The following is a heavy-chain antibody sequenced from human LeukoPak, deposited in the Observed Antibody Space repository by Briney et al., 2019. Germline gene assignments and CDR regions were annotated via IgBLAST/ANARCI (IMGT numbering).Heavy chain of an antibody. J-gene: IGHJ6*02. CDR2: NFSHDGST. D-gene: IGHD3-10*01. CDR1: GYNFNSHH. Sequence: VKVSCKTSGYNFNSHHVHWVRQAPGQGLEWMGINFSHDGSTSNTQKFQGRVTMTRDTSTSTVYMELSSLRSEDTAVYYCARDSGNFRYDMDVWGQGTTVIVSS. V-gene: IGHV1-46*02. CDR3: ARDSGNFRYDMDV.